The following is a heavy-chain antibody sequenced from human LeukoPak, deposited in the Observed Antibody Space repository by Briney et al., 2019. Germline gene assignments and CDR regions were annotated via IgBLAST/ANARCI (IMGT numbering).Heavy chain of an antibody. CDR3: AKAYYDSSGYWPIDY. CDR1: GFTFSSYA. CDR2: ISGSGGST. D-gene: IGHD3-22*01. J-gene: IGHJ4*02. Sequence: GGSLRLSCAASGFTFSSYAMTWVRQAPGKGLDWVSAISGSGGSTYYADSVKGRFTISRDNSKNTMYLQMNSLRAEDTAVYYCAKAYYDSSGYWPIDYWGQGTLVTVSS. V-gene: IGHV3-23*01.